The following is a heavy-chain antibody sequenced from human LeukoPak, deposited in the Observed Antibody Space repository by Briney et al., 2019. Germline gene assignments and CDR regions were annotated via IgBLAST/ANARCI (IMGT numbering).Heavy chain of an antibody. CDR3: ASGFYWFDP. CDR1: GLTFSSYW. CDR2: IKQDGSEK. J-gene: IGHJ5*02. V-gene: IGHV3-7*01. Sequence: GGSLRLSCASSGLTFSSYWMSWVRQAPGKGLEWVANIKQDGSEKYYVDSVKGRFTICRDNAKNSLYLQMNSLRAEDTAVYYCASGFYWFDPWGRGTLVTVSS. D-gene: IGHD2/OR15-2a*01.